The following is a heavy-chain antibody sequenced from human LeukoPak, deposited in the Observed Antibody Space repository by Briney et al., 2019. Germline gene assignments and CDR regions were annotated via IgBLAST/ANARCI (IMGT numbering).Heavy chain of an antibody. V-gene: IGHV3-23*01. CDR3: AKTNGYYDY. D-gene: IGHD3-22*01. J-gene: IGHJ4*02. CDR1: GFIFSNYG. Sequence: PGGSLRLSCAAPGFIFSNYGMSWVRQAPGKGLEWVSGISGNGDNTYYADSVKGRSTISRDNSKNTLYLQMDSLRAEDTAVYHCAKTNGYYDYWGRGTLVTVSS. CDR2: ISGNGDNT.